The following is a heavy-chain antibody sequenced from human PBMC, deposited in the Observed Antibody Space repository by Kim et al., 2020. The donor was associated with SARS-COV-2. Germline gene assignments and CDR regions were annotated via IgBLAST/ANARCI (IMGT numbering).Heavy chain of an antibody. CDR3: ARSGYNNGWFANFDY. V-gene: IGHV4-59*01. J-gene: IGHJ4*02. Sequence: PTLKSRVTISVDTSKNRFSLRLSSVTAADTAVYYCARSGYNNGWFANFDYWGQGTLVTLSS. D-gene: IGHD6-19*01.